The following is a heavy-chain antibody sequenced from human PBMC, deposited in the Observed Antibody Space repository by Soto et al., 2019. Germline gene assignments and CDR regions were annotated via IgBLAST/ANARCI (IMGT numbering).Heavy chain of an antibody. CDR1: GGSISSYY. Sequence: SLTCTVSGGSISSYYWSWIRQPPGKGLEWIGYIYYSGSTNYNPSLKSRVTISVDTSKNQFSLKLSSVTAADTAVYYCARALQTHRRIVGATTGFDYWGQGTLVTVSS. CDR2: IYYSGST. J-gene: IGHJ4*02. D-gene: IGHD1-26*01. V-gene: IGHV4-59*01. CDR3: ARALQTHRRIVGATTGFDY.